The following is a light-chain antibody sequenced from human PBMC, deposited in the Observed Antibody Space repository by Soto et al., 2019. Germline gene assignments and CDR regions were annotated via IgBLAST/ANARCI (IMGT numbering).Light chain of an antibody. J-gene: IGLJ3*02. V-gene: IGLV2-8*01. CDR2: EVT. CDR3: TSYAGNNDLV. Sequence: QSALTQPPSASGSLGQSVTISCAGTGSNVGGYDYVSWYQHHPGQAPKLIIYEVTKRPSGVPDRFSGSKSGDTASLTVSGLQPEDEALYYCTSYAGNNDLVFGGGTQLTVL. CDR1: GSNVGGYDY.